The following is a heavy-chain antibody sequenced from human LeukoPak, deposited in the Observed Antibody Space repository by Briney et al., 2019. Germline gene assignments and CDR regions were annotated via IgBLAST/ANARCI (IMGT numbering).Heavy chain of an antibody. CDR2: IYPDDSDT. CDR1: GYSFTSYW. Sequence: GESLKISCKGSGYSFTSYWIAWVRQMPGEGPEWMGIIYPDDSDTRYSPSFQGQVTISADKSLSTAYLQWSSLKASDTAMYYCARREDNGDFDYWGQGTLVTVSS. J-gene: IGHJ4*02. D-gene: IGHD1-1*01. CDR3: ARREDNGDFDY. V-gene: IGHV5-51*01.